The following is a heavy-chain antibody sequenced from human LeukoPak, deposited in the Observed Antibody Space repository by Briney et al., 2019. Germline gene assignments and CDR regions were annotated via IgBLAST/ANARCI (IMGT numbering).Heavy chain of an antibody. CDR1: GFTXXXYA. CDR3: AKDLGDSSGYYVFDY. D-gene: IGHD3-22*01. Sequence: GFTXXXYAMSWVRQAPGKGLEWVSAISGSGGSTYYADSVKGRFTISRDNSKNTLYLQMNSLRAEDTAVYYCAKDLGDSSGYYVFDYWGQGTLVTVSS. CDR2: ISGSGGST. V-gene: IGHV3-23*01. J-gene: IGHJ4*02.